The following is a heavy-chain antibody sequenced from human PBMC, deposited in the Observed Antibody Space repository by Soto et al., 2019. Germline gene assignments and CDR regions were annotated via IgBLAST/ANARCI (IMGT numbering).Heavy chain of an antibody. CDR1: GFTLSYYG. V-gene: IGHV3-23*01. CDR2: VSPNGQGI. D-gene: IGHD3-10*01. CDR3: AKDRDYPRDYFHY. Sequence: PGGSLRLSCAASGFTLSYYGMSWVRQAPGKGLEWVSAVSPNGQGIYYADSVRGRFTISRDISKNTVFLHMDSLRAEDTAVYYCAKDRDYPRDYFHYWGQGTLVTSPQ. J-gene: IGHJ4*02.